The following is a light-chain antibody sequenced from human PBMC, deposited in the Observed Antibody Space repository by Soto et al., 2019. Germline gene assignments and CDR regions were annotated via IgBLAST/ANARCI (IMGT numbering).Light chain of an antibody. Sequence: QSALTQPPSASGSPGQSVTISCTGTSSDVGGYNFVSWYQQHPGKAPKVIIYEVSKRPSGVPDRFSGSKSGNTASLTVFGLLAEDEADYYCTSYAGRTPYVFGTGTKVTVL. J-gene: IGLJ1*01. V-gene: IGLV2-8*01. CDR2: EVS. CDR3: TSYAGRTPYV. CDR1: SSDVGGYNF.